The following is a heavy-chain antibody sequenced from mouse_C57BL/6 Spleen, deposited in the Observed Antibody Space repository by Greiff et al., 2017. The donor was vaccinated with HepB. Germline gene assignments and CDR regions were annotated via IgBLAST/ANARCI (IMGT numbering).Heavy chain of an antibody. Sequence: EVQLQESGGGLVKPGGSLKLSCAASGFTFSDYGMHWVRQAPEKGLEWVAYISSGSSTIYYADTVKGRFTISRDNAKNTLFLQMTSLRSEDTAMYYCARQLWDGEFAYWGQGTLVTVSA. CDR1: GFTFSDYG. V-gene: IGHV5-17*01. J-gene: IGHJ3*01. CDR3: ARQLWDGEFAY. D-gene: IGHD1-1*02. CDR2: ISSGSSTI.